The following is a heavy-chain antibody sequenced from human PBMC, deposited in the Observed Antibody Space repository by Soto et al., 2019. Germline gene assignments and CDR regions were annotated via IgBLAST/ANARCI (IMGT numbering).Heavy chain of an antibody. CDR3: AREYPVHSAYFDY. V-gene: IGHV4-61*08. D-gene: IGHD1-26*01. CDR2: ISYSGST. Sequence: SETLSLTCTVSGGSISSGGYYWSWIRQHPGTGLEWIGYISYSGSTNYNPSLKSRVTISVDASKNQFSLKLSSVTAADTAVYYCAREYPVHSAYFDYWGQGILVTVSS. J-gene: IGHJ4*02. CDR1: GGSISSGGYY.